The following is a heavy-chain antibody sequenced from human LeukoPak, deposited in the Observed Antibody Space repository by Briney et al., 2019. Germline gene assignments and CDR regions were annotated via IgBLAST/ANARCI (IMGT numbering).Heavy chain of an antibody. CDR1: GGSISSYY. D-gene: IGHD5-18*01. Sequence: SETLSLTCTVSGGSISSYYWSWIRQPPGKGLEWIGYIYYSGSTNYNPSLKSRVTISVDTSKNQFSLKLSSVTAADTAVYYCARDRGYSYGSTHWFDPWGQGTLVTVSS. CDR3: ARDRGYSYGSTHWFDP. V-gene: IGHV4-59*01. CDR2: IYYSGST. J-gene: IGHJ5*02.